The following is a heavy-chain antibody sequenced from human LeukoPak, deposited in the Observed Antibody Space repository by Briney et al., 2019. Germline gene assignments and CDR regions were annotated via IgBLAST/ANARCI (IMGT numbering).Heavy chain of an antibody. CDR1: GLTGSHNY. J-gene: IGHJ5*02. V-gene: IGHV3-53*01. CDR3: IVFGDTNH. CDR2: IHTSGDT. Sequence: GGSLRLSCAASGLTGSHNYVSWVRQAPGKGPEWVSAIHTSGDTCYADSVKGRFTISRDTSKNTLYLQINGLRVEDTAVYYCIVFGDTNHWGQGTLVTVSS. D-gene: IGHD4-17*01.